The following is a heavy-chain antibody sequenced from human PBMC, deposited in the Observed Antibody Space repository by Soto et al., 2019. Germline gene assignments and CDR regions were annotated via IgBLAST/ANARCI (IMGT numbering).Heavy chain of an antibody. CDR3: ARELDDYGGRGVDY. V-gene: IGHV3-33*01. D-gene: IGHD4-17*01. J-gene: IGHJ4*02. CDR2: ISFDGSNK. CDR1: RFTFSTYG. Sequence: PGGSLRLSCLASRFTFSTYGMHWVRQAPGKGLEWVTLISFDGSNKYYADSVKGRFTISRDNSKNTLYLQMNSLRAEDTAVYYCARELDDYGGRGVDYWGQGTLVTVSS.